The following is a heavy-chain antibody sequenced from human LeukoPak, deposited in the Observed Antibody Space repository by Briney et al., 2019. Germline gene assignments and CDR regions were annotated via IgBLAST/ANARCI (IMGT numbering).Heavy chain of an antibody. J-gene: IGHJ5*02. CDR3: TRDHNFYGSGRGFDP. D-gene: IGHD3-10*01. CDR1: GFTFSTYS. V-gene: IGHV3-21*01. Sequence: PGGSLRLSCAASGFTFSTYSMNWVRQAPGKGLEWVSSITSSSNYIYYADSVGGRFTISRDNAKNSLYLQMNSLRAEDTAIYYCTRDHNFYGSGRGFDPWGQEPWSPSPQ. CDR2: ITSSSNYI.